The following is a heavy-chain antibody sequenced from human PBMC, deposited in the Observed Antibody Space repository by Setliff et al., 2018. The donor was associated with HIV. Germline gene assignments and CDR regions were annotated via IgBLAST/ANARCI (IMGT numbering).Heavy chain of an antibody. CDR1: GFTFSSHT. CDR2: LSGHTMTT. J-gene: IGHJ4*01. V-gene: IGHV3-21*04. Sequence: GGSLRLSCAASGFTFSSHTMSWVRQAPGKGLEWVSSLSGHTMTTYYAGSVKGRFAISRDNAKNSLNLEMNSLRAEDTAIYYCASSRPPDDSSGYLDHWGQGTLVTVSS. D-gene: IGHD3-22*01. CDR3: ASSRPPDDSSGYLDH.